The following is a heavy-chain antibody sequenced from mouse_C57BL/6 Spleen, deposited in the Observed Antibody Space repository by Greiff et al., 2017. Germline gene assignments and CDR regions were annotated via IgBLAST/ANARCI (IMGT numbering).Heavy chain of an antibody. CDR3: ARRGSKYFDY. CDR1: GYTFTSYW. V-gene: IGHV1-52*01. CDR2: IDPSDSET. Sequence: QVQLKQPGAELVRPGSSVKLSCKASGYTFTSYWMHWVKQRPIQGLEWIGNIDPSDSETHYNQKFKDKATLTVDKSSSTAYMQLSRLTSEDSAVYYCARRGSKYFDYRGQGTTRTVAA. D-gene: IGHD2-5*01. J-gene: IGHJ2*01.